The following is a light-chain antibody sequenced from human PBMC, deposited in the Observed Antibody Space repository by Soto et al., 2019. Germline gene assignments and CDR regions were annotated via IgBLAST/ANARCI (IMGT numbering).Light chain of an antibody. CDR1: QHITTH. V-gene: IGKV1-27*01. Sequence: DIQMTQSASSLSASLGDRISITCRASQHITTHLAWYQQKTGGVPKLLIYGEFKLQSGVPSRFSGFGYGTEFILTINSLQPEDVATYYCQKYNSAPWTFGQGTKVDIK. CDR2: GEF. J-gene: IGKJ1*01. CDR3: QKYNSAPWT.